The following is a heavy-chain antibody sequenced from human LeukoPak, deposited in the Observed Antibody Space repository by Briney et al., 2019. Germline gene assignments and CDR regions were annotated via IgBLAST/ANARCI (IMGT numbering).Heavy chain of an antibody. J-gene: IGHJ4*02. V-gene: IGHV1-69*06. CDR1: GGTFSSYA. Sequence: ASLKLSCTASGGTFSSYAIRWVRQAPGQGLEWVAGIFPVFGTENYAQTFQGRVTITADKSTSTDYMELSSLRAEDTAVYYCARDTYYYGSGSYTRNFDYWGQGALVTGSS. D-gene: IGHD3-10*01. CDR3: ARDTYYYGSGSYTRNFDY. CDR2: IFPVFGTE.